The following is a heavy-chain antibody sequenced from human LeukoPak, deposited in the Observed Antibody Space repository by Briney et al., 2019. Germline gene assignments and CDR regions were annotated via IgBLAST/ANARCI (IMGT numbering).Heavy chain of an antibody. D-gene: IGHD2-2*03. J-gene: IGHJ5*02. Sequence: PGRSLRLSCAASGFTFSRYGMHWVRQAPGKGLEWMAFIWYDGTNKYYADSVTGRFTISRDNSKNTLYLQMNSLRAEDTAVYYCAKTPGYCSSTTCYHNWFDPLGQGTLVTVSS. CDR1: GFTFSRYG. V-gene: IGHV3-33*06. CDR3: AKTPGYCSSTTCYHNWFDP. CDR2: IWYDGTNK.